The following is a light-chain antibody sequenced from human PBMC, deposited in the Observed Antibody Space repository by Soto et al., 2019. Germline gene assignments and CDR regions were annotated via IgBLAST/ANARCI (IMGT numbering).Light chain of an antibody. CDR1: QSVSNN. Sequence: EIVMTQSPATLSVSPGERATLSCRASQSVSNNLAWYQKKPGQAPRLLIYGASTRATGIPARFSGSGSGTEFTLTNSSLQSEDFALYYCQQYNNWWTFGQGTRVDIK. V-gene: IGKV3-15*01. CDR3: QQYNNWWT. J-gene: IGKJ1*01. CDR2: GAS.